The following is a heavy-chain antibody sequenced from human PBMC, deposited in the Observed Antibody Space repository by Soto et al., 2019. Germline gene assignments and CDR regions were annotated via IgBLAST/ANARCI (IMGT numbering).Heavy chain of an antibody. D-gene: IGHD3-10*01. Sequence: GALRLSCVASGLTVSSNFMTWVRQAPGKGLEWVSVLYSGGSTYYADSVKGRFTISRDNSKNTLFLQMNSLRAEDTAVYYCAKEDYYGSGSWSYMNVWGKGTTVTVSS. J-gene: IGHJ6*03. CDR3: AKEDYYGSGSWSYMNV. CDR2: LYSGGST. V-gene: IGHV3-53*01. CDR1: GLTVSSNF.